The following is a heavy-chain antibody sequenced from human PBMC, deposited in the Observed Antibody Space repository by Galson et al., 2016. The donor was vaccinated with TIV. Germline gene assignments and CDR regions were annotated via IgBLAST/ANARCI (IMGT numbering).Heavy chain of an antibody. Sequence: SLRLSCAGSGFTFSGYRMNWLRQAPGKSLEWLACISGSTSTIYYADSVRDRFTISRDNVKYLLHLQMTNLRTADTAVYYCARDRSGFTYGYESPYFDLWGRGSLVAVSS. D-gene: IGHD5-18*01. CDR2: ISGSTSTI. V-gene: IGHV3-48*04. CDR1: GFTFSGYR. CDR3: ARDRSGFTYGYESPYFDL. J-gene: IGHJ2*01.